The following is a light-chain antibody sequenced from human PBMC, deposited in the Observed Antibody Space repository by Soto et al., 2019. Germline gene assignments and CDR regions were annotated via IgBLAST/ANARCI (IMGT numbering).Light chain of an antibody. V-gene: IGKV3-15*01. Sequence: EIVMTQSPATLSVSPGERATLSCRASQSVSINLAWYQQIPGQAPRLLIYGASTRATGVPARFSGSGSGTDFTLTISSLQSEDSAVYSCHQYNSWPLTFGGGTKVDIK. CDR3: HQYNSWPLT. J-gene: IGKJ4*01. CDR1: QSVSIN. CDR2: GAS.